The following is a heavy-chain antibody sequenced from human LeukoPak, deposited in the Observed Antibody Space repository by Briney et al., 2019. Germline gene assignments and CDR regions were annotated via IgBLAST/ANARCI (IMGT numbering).Heavy chain of an antibody. CDR2: INTNTGNP. J-gene: IGHJ6*03. CDR3: ARVGVPDCSSTSCYESYYYYYMDV. D-gene: IGHD2-2*01. V-gene: IGHV7-4-1*02. CDR1: GYTFTSYA. Sequence: ASVKVSCKASGYTFTSYAMNWVRQAPGQGLEWMGWINTNTGNPTYAQGFTGRFVFSLDTSVSTAYLQISSLKAEDTAVYYCARVGVPDCSSTSCYESYYYYYMDVWGKGTTVTVSS.